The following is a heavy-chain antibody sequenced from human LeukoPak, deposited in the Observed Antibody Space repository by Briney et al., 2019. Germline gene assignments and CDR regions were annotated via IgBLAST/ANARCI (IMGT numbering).Heavy chain of an antibody. CDR3: AKPYYYDSSGYYRAFDI. CDR1: GFTFSSYA. J-gene: IGHJ3*02. D-gene: IGHD3-22*01. V-gene: IGHV3-23*01. CDR2: ISGSGGST. Sequence: GGSLRLSCAASGFTFSSYAMSWVRQAPGKGLEWVSAISGSGGSTYYADSVKGRFTISRDNSKNTLYLQMNSLRAEDTAVYYCAKPYYYDSSGYYRAFDIWGQGTMVTVSS.